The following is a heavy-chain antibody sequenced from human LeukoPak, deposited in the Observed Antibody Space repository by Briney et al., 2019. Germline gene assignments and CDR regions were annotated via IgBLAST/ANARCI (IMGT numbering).Heavy chain of an antibody. CDR2: IKQDGSEK. V-gene: IGHV3-7*01. CDR1: GFTLSSHS. D-gene: IGHD3-9*01. CDR3: AREIRYYDILTGYYTRFDY. J-gene: IGHJ4*02. Sequence: GGSLRLSCAASGFTLSSHSMSWVRQAPGKGLEWVANIKQDGSEKYYVDSVKGRFTISRDNAKNSLYLQMNSLRAEDTAVYYCAREIRYYDILTGYYTRFDYWGQGTLVTVSS.